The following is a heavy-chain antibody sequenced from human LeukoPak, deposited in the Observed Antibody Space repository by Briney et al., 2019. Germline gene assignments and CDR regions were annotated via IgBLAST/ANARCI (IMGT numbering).Heavy chain of an antibody. D-gene: IGHD3-10*01. J-gene: IGHJ5*02. V-gene: IGHV4-39*07. Sequence: SETLSLTCTVSGGSISSSSYYWGWIRQPPGKGLEWIGSIYYSGSTYYNPSLKSRVTMSVDTSKNQFSLKLSSVTAADTAVYYCARVMVRGVIIPLHFDPWGQGTLVTVSS. CDR3: ARVMVRGVIIPLHFDP. CDR2: IYYSGST. CDR1: GGSISSSSYY.